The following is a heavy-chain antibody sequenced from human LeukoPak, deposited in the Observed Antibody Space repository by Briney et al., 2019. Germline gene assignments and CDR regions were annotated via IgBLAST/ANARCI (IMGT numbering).Heavy chain of an antibody. J-gene: IGHJ4*02. D-gene: IGHD1-26*01. Sequence: GGSLRLSCAASGFTFDDYAMHWVRQAPGKGLEWVSGISWNSGSIGYADSVKGRFTIPRDNAKNSLYLQMNSLRAEDTAVYYCASYSGSYDPDYWGQGTLVTVSS. CDR2: ISWNSGSI. V-gene: IGHV3-9*01. CDR1: GFTFDDYA. CDR3: ASYSGSYDPDY.